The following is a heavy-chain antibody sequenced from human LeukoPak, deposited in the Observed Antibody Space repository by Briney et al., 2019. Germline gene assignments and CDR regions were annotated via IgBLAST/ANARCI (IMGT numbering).Heavy chain of an antibody. CDR3: ARGDGEDAPPGGY. V-gene: IGHV1-2*06. J-gene: IGHJ4*02. CDR2: INPNSGGT. Sequence: GASVKVSCKASGYTFAGYYMHWVRQAPGQGLEWMGRINPNSGGTNYAQKFQGRVTMTRDTSISTAYMELSRLTSDDTAVYYCARGDGEDAPPGGYWGQGTLVTVSS. CDR1: GYTFAGYY. D-gene: IGHD3-10*01.